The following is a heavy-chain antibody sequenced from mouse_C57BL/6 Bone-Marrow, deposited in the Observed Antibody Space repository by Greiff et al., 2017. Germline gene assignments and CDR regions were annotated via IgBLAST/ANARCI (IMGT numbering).Heavy chain of an antibody. CDR3: TGPIITTVGGY. V-gene: IGHV6-3*01. Sequence: EVQVVESGGGLVQPGGSMKLSCVASGFTFSNYWMNWVRQSPEKGLEWVAQIRLKSDNYATHSAESVKGRFTISRDDSKSSVYLQMNNLSAEDTGIYYCTGPIITTVGGYWGQGTTLTVSS. D-gene: IGHD1-1*01. CDR2: IRLKSDNYAT. CDR1: GFTFSNYW. J-gene: IGHJ2*01.